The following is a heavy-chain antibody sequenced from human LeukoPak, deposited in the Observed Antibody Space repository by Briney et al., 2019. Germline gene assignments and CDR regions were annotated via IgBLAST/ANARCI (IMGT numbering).Heavy chain of an antibody. D-gene: IGHD6-19*01. V-gene: IGHV3-30-3*01. CDR2: ILYDGSNK. CDR3: ARRHSSGWLDY. Sequence: PGRSLRLSCAASGFTFSSYAMHWVRQAPGKGLEWVAVILYDGSNKYYADSVKGRFTISRDNSKNTLYLQMNSLRAEDTAVYYCARRHSSGWLDYWGQGTLVTVSS. CDR1: GFTFSSYA. J-gene: IGHJ4*02.